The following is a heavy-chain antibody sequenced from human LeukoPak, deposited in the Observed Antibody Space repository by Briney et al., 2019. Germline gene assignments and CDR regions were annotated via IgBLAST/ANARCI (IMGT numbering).Heavy chain of an antibody. CDR3: ARRGAIAVAVYYFDY. CDR1: GGSISSSSYY. D-gene: IGHD6-19*01. J-gene: IGHJ4*02. V-gene: IGHV4-39*07. Sequence: SETLSLTCTVSGGSISSSSYYSGWIRQPPGKGLEWIGSIYYSGSTYYNPSLKSRVTISVDTSKNQFSLKLSSVTAADTAVYYCARRGAIAVAVYYFDYWGQGTLVTVSS. CDR2: IYYSGST.